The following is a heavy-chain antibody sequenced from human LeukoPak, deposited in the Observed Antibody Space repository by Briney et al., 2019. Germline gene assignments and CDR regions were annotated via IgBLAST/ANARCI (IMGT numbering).Heavy chain of an antibody. Sequence: SETLSLTCTVSGYSISNGYNWGWVRQPPGKGLECIGSISHTGSTYYNPSLESRVTISLDTSNNQFSLELSSVTAADTVVYYCARTYINFSNYFDPWGQGSLVTVSS. CDR1: GYSISNGYN. D-gene: IGHD4-11*01. J-gene: IGHJ5*02. CDR3: ARTYINFSNYFDP. CDR2: ISHTGST. V-gene: IGHV4-38-2*02.